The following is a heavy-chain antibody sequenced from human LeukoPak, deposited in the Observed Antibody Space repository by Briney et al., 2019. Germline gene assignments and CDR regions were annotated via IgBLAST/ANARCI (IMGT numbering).Heavy chain of an antibody. J-gene: IGHJ4*02. CDR1: GFTFSSYA. Sequence: PGRSLRLSCAASGFTFSSYAMHWVRQAPGKGLEWVAVISYDGSNKYYADSVKGRFTISRDNSKNTLYLQMNSLRAEDTAVYYCARAPMGIAAAGPFDYWGRGTLVTVSS. CDR3: ARAPMGIAAAGPFDY. CDR2: ISYDGSNK. D-gene: IGHD6-13*01. V-gene: IGHV3-30*04.